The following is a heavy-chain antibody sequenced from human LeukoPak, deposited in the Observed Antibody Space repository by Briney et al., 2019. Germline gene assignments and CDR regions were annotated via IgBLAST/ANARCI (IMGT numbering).Heavy chain of an antibody. Sequence: PSETLSLTCAVYGGSFSGYYWSWIRQPPGKGLEWIGEINHSGSTNYNPSLKSRVTISVDTSKNQFSLKLSSVTAADTAVYYCARGWFRYYNWFDPWGQGTLVTVSS. CDR1: GGSFSGYY. J-gene: IGHJ5*02. D-gene: IGHD3-10*01. V-gene: IGHV4-34*01. CDR2: INHSGST. CDR3: ARGWFRYYNWFDP.